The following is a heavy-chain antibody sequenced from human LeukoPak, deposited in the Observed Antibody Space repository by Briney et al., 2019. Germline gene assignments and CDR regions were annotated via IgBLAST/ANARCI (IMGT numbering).Heavy chain of an antibody. CDR1: GYSISSGYY. J-gene: IGHJ2*01. CDR3: VRDPYSYVYGEPYWYFDL. Sequence: SETLSLTCTVSGYSISSGYYWGWIRQPPGKGLEWIGSIYHSGSTYYNPSLKSRVTISVDTSKNQFSLKLSSVTAVDTAVYYCVRDPYSYVYGEPYWYFDLWGRGTLVTVSS. D-gene: IGHD4-17*01. V-gene: IGHV4-38-2*02. CDR2: IYHSGST.